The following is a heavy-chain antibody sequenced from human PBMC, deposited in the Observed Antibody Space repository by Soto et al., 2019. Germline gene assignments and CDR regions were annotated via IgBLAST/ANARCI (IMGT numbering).Heavy chain of an antibody. CDR1: GFTYTDFA. V-gene: IGHV3-30*09. CDR2: ISYDGSDK. D-gene: IGHD3-22*01. Sequence: VQLVEYGGGEVQPGRSLRLSCAASGFTYTDFALHWVRQAPGKGLEWVAIISYDGSDKYYADSVKGRFAISRDNPKNTLYLEMNSLRPEDTAVYFCARRGWDSYYAIDGWGQGTTVTVFS. J-gene: IGHJ6*02. CDR3: ARRGWDSYYAIDG.